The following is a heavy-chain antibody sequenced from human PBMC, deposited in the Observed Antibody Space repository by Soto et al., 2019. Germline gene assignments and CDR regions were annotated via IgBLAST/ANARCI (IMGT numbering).Heavy chain of an antibody. D-gene: IGHD3-10*01. CDR1: GGSFSGYQ. J-gene: IGHJ6*03. CDR2: VNDGGNI. V-gene: IGHV4-34*01. CDR3: ARGLILWFGELSRRGGYYYYMDV. Sequence: VQLQQWGAGLLKPSETLSLTCAVYGGSFSGYQWTWIRQTAGKGLEWIGEVNDGGNINYNPSLKSRVTILVDTAKKQISLRLSSVTAADTAVYYCARGLILWFGELSRRGGYYYYMDVWGKGTSVTVSS.